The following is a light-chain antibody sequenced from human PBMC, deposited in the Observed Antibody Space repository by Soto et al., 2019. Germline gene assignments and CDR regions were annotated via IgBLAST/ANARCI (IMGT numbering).Light chain of an antibody. CDR3: QQYATSPLT. CDR1: QSVAKNY. V-gene: IGKV3-20*01. Sequence: EIVLTQSPGTLSLSPGERASLSCRASQSVAKNYLAWYQQKPSQALRLLISDASSRATGIPDRFSGSGSGTDFTLTISRLEAEDFAVYFCQQYATSPLTFGGGTKVEIK. J-gene: IGKJ4*01. CDR2: DAS.